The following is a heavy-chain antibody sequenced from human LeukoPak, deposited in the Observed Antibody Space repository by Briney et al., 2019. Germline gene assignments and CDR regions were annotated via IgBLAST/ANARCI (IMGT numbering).Heavy chain of an antibody. CDR3: VAGSGGDEWEPYGFDY. CDR1: GYSISSGYY. CDR2: IYHSGSN. Sequence: MPSETLSLTCTVSGYSISSGYYWGWIRQPPGKGLEWIGSIYHSGSNYYNPSLKSRVTISVDTSKNQFSLKLNSATAADTAVYYCVAGSGGDEWEPYGFDYWGQGTLVTVYS. V-gene: IGHV4-38-2*02. D-gene: IGHD1-26*01. J-gene: IGHJ4*02.